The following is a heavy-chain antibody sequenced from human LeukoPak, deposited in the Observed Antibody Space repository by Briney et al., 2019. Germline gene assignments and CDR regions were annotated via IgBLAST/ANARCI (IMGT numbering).Heavy chain of an antibody. CDR1: GFTFSSYG. V-gene: IGHV3-33*06. D-gene: IGHD2-2*01. Sequence: GRSLRLSCAASGFTFSSYGMHWVRQAPGKGLEWVAVIWYDGSNKYYADSVKGRFTISRDNSKNTLYLQMNSLRAEDTAVYYCAKQRGTYCSSTRCYVWQDWGQGTLVSVSS. J-gene: IGHJ4*02. CDR3: AKQRGTYCSSTRCYVWQD. CDR2: IWYDGSNK.